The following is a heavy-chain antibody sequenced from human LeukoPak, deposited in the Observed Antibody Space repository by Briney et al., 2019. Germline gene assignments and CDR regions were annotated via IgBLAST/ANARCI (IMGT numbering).Heavy chain of an antibody. V-gene: IGHV3-30-3*01. D-gene: IGHD5-18*01. CDR3: ARDPKGGFSYGWGAFDI. CDR1: GFTFSSSA. J-gene: IGHJ3*02. Sequence: GGSLRLSCAASGFTFSSSAMHWVRQAPGKELEWAAVISYDGSNKYYTDSVKGRFIISRDNSKNTLYVQINSLRPEDTAVYYCARDPKGGFSYGWGAFDIWGQGTVVTVSS. CDR2: ISYDGSNK.